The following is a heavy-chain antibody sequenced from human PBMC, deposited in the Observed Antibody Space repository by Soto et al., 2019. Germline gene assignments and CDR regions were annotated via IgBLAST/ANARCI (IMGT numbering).Heavy chain of an antibody. CDR1: GFTFSTYI. CDR2: IFPNGSDN. V-gene: IGHV3-30-3*01. CDR3: ARDDEHGSNCALAY. Sequence: QVQLVESGGGVVQPGGSLRLSCAASGFTFSTYIMHWVRQAPGKGLEWVAIIFPNGSDNDYADSVKGRFTIPRDNSNNRLNLKMDSLRPEDTAVYYGARDDEHGSNCALAYWGQGALVTVSS. J-gene: IGHJ4*02. D-gene: IGHD1-26*01.